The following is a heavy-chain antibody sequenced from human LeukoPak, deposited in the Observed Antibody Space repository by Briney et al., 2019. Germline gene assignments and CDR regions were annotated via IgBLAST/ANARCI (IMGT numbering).Heavy chain of an antibody. CDR2: INPNNGGT. D-gene: IGHD2-2*01. Sequence: ASVKVSCKASGFTFTGYYIHWVRQAPGQGLEWMGWINPNNGGTNYAQTFQDRVTMTRDTSISTAYMELSRLRSDDTAVYYCTRDFGEDIVVVPAALGATDYWGQGTLVTVSS. J-gene: IGHJ4*02. V-gene: IGHV1-2*02. CDR1: GFTFTGYY. CDR3: TRDFGEDIVVVPAALGATDY.